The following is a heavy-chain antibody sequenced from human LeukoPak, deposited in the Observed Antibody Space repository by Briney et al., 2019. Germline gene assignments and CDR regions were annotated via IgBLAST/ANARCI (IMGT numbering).Heavy chain of an antibody. CDR2: ISSSSSYI. D-gene: IGHD1-26*01. CDR3: ARDRHSGSYYEYDY. J-gene: IGHJ4*02. Sequence: GGSLRLSCAASGFTFSSYSMNWVRHPPGKGLEWVSSISSSSSYIYYADSVKGRFTISRDNAKNSLYLQMNSLRAEDTAVYYCARDRHSGSYYEYDYWGQGTLVTVSS. V-gene: IGHV3-21*01. CDR1: GFTFSSYS.